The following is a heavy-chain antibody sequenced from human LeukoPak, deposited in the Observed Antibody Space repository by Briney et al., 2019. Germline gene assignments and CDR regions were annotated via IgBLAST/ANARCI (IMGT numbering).Heavy chain of an antibody. V-gene: IGHV3-49*04. CDR1: GFRFGGYA. CDR3: VRESVRDYYFDY. Sequence: GRSLRLSCTGSGFRFGGYALSWVRQAPGRGLEWVGFIRSKALYGTSEYAAAVEGRFAISRDDSNNIVYLQMNSLKTEDTAVYFCVRESVRDYYFDYWGQGTLVTVSS. J-gene: IGHJ4*02. CDR2: IRSKALYGTS. D-gene: IGHD3-10*02.